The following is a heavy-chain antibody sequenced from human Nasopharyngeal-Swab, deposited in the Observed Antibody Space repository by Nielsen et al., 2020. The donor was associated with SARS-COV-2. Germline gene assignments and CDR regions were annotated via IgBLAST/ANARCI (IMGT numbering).Heavy chain of an antibody. CDR2: ISGSGGST. Sequence: WIRQPPGKGLEWVSAISGSGGSTYYADSVKGRFTISRDNSKSTLYLQMNSLRAEDTAVYYCAKGETYYDFWSGYFRWFDPWGQGTLVTVSS. CDR3: AKGETYYDFWSGYFRWFDP. J-gene: IGHJ5*02. V-gene: IGHV3-23*01. D-gene: IGHD3-3*01.